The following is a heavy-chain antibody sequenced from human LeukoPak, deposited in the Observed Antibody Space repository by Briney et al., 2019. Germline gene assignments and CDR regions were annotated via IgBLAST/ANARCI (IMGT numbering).Heavy chain of an antibody. Sequence: GGSLRLSCAASGFTFSSYAMSWVRQAPGKGLEWVSAISGSGGSTYYADSVKGRFTISRDNSKNTLYLQMNSLRAEDPAVYYCAKDPHVEMATILDYWGQGTLVTVSS. D-gene: IGHD5-24*01. CDR2: ISGSGGST. CDR1: GFTFSSYA. J-gene: IGHJ4*02. CDR3: AKDPHVEMATILDY. V-gene: IGHV3-23*01.